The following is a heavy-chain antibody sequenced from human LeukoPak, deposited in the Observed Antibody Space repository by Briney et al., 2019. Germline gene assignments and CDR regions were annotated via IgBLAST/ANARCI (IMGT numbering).Heavy chain of an antibody. V-gene: IGHV3-23*01. CDR3: ARDLYYDILTREHNWFDP. J-gene: IGHJ5*02. Sequence: PGGSLRLSCAASGFTFSNYGMNWVRQAPGKGLEWVSGITGRGESTYYADSVKGRFTISRDNSKNTLYLQMNSLRAEDTAVYYCARDLYYDILTREHNWFDPWGQGTLVTVSS. D-gene: IGHD3-9*01. CDR2: ITGRGEST. CDR1: GFTFSNYG.